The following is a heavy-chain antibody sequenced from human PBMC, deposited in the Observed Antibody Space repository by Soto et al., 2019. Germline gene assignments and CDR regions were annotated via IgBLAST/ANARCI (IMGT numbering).Heavy chain of an antibody. Sequence: ASVKVSCKASGYTFTSYGISWVRQAPGQGREWMGWISAYNGNTNYAQKLQGRVTMTTDTTTSTAYMELRSLRSDDTAVYYCARDLPVYYDSSGRLGGVDYWGQGTLVTVSS. CDR1: GYTFTSYG. V-gene: IGHV1-18*01. D-gene: IGHD3-22*01. J-gene: IGHJ4*02. CDR2: ISAYNGNT. CDR3: ARDLPVYYDSSGRLGGVDY.